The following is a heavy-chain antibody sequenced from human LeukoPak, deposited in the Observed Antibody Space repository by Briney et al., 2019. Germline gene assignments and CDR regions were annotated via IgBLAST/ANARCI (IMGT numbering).Heavy chain of an antibody. V-gene: IGHV4-38-2*02. CDR2: IHHSGST. D-gene: IGHD3-22*01. J-gene: IGHJ4*02. CDR1: GYSISSGYY. CDR3: ARLTEYYYDSSGYYRYHFDY. Sequence: SETLSLTCTVSGYSISSGYYWGWIRQPPGKGLEWIGTIHHSGSTYYIPSLKSRVTISVDTSKNHFSLKLSSVTAADTAVYYCARLTEYYYDSSGYYRYHFDYWGQGTLVTVSS.